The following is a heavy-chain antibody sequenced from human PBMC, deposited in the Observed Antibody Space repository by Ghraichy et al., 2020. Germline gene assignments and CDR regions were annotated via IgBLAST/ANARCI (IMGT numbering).Heavy chain of an antibody. Sequence: SETLSLTCAVYGGSFSGYYWSWIRQPPGKGLEWIGEINHSGSTNYNPSLKSRVTISVDTSKNQFSLKLSSVTAADTAVYYCARVPRRLRAPYNWFDPWGQGTLVTVSS. J-gene: IGHJ5*02. CDR2: INHSGST. CDR1: GGSFSGYY. CDR3: ARVPRRLRAPYNWFDP. D-gene: IGHD4-17*01. V-gene: IGHV4-34*01.